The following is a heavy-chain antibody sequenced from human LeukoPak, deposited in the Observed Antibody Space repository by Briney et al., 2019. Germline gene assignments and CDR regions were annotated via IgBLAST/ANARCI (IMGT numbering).Heavy chain of an antibody. J-gene: IGHJ4*02. Sequence: GGSLRLSCAASGFTFSSYGMHWVRQAPGKGLEWAAVISYDGSKKYYADSVKGRFTISRDNSKNTLSLQVSSLRTEDTAVYYCAKDRYSYAFEYSDSWGQGTLVTVSS. CDR3: AKDRYSYAFEYSDS. CDR1: GFTFSSYG. V-gene: IGHV3-30*18. CDR2: ISYDGSKK. D-gene: IGHD5-18*01.